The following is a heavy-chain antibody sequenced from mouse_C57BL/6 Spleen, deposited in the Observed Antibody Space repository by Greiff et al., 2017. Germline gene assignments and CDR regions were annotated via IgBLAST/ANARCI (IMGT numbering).Heavy chain of an antibody. CDR2: IYPGDGDT. CDR3: ARSGTDAWFAY. CDR1: GYAFSSYW. V-gene: IGHV1-80*01. D-gene: IGHD4-1*01. Sequence: VKLMESGAELVKPGASVKISCKASGYAFSSYWMNWVKQRPGKGLEWIGQIYPGDGDTNYNGKFKGKATLTADKSSSTAYMQLSSLTSEDSAVYFCARSGTDAWFAYWGQETLVTGSA. J-gene: IGHJ3*01.